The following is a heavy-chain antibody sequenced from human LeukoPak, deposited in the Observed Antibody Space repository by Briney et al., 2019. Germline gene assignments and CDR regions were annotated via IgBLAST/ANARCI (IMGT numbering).Heavy chain of an antibody. Sequence: SGGSLRLSCAASGFTASNNYMSWVRQAPGKGLEWVSVIYSGGSTYYADSVKGRFTISRDTSKNTLSLQMNSLRAEDTAVYYCASLSLGHYWGQGTLVTVSS. D-gene: IGHD6-6*01. CDR3: ASLSLGHY. V-gene: IGHV3-53*01. CDR2: IYSGGST. J-gene: IGHJ4*02. CDR1: GFTASNNY.